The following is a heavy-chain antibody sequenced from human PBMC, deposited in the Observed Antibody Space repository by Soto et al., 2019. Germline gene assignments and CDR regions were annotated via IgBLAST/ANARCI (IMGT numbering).Heavy chain of an antibody. D-gene: IGHD2-2*01. Sequence: QVQLQESGPGLVKPSQTLSLTCTVSGGSISSGGYYWSWIRQHPGKGLEWIGYIYYSGSTYYNPSLKSRVTISVDTSKNQFSLKLSSVTAADTAVYYCARESCSSTSCYAHFDYWGQGTLVTVSS. CDR1: GGSISSGGYY. CDR2: IYYSGST. V-gene: IGHV4-31*03. CDR3: ARESCSSTSCYAHFDY. J-gene: IGHJ4*02.